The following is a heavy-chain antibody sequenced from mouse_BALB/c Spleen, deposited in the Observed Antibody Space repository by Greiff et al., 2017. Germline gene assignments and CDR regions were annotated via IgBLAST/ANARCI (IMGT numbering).Heavy chain of an antibody. Sequence: EVQGVESGGGLVQPGGSLRLSCATSGFTFTDYYMSWVRQPPGKALEWLGFIRNKANGYTTEYSASVKGRFTISRDNSQSILYLQMNTLRAEDSATYYCARDGVYDGTKAWFAYWGQGTLVTVSA. J-gene: IGHJ3*01. CDR3: ARDGVYDGTKAWFAY. D-gene: IGHD2-3*01. CDR2: IRNKANGYTT. CDR1: GFTFTDYY. V-gene: IGHV7-3*02.